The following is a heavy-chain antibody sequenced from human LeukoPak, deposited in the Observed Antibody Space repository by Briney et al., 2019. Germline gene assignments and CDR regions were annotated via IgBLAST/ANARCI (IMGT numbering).Heavy chain of an antibody. CDR3: ARLALVTIAPGDY. J-gene: IGHJ4*02. D-gene: IGHD6-13*01. Sequence: SETLSLTCTVSGGSISSGDYYWSWIRQPPGKGLEWIGYIYYSGGTYYNPSLKSRVTISVDTSKNQFSLKLNSVTAADTAVYYCARLALVTIAPGDYWGQGTLVTVSS. CDR1: GGSISSGDYY. CDR2: IYYSGGT. V-gene: IGHV4-30-4*01.